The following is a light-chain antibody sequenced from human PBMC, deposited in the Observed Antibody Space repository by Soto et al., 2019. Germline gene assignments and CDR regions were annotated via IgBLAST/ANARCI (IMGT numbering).Light chain of an antibody. CDR2: DAS. CDR1: QSISSW. Sequence: DIQMTQSPSTLSASVGDRVTITCRASQSISSWLAWYQQKPGKAPKLLIYDASCLESGVPSRFSGSGSGTEFTLTISSLQPDDFATYYCQQYSSYWTFGQGTKVEIK. CDR3: QQYSSYWT. V-gene: IGKV1-5*01. J-gene: IGKJ1*01.